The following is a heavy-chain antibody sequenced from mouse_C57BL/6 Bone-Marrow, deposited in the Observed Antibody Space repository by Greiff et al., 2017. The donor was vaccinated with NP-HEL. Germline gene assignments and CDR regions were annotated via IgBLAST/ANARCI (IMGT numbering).Heavy chain of an antibody. D-gene: IGHD2-1*01. V-gene: IGHV5-6*01. CDR2: ISSGGSYT. J-gene: IGHJ4*01. CDR3: ARRSYYGNYVPNYYAMDY. Sequence: EVQGVESGGDLVKPGGSLKLSCAASGFTFSSYGMSWVRQTPDKRLEWVATISSGGSYTYYPDSVKGRFTISRDNAKNTLYLQMSSLKSEDTAMYYCARRSYYGNYVPNYYAMDYWGQGTSVTVSS. CDR1: GFTFSSYG.